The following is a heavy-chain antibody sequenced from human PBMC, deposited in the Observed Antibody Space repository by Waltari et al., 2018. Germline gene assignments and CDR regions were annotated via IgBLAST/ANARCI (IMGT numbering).Heavy chain of an antibody. CDR2: IYYSGST. J-gene: IGHJ3*02. Sequence: QVQLQESGPGLVKPSQTLSLTCTVSGGSISSGGYYWSWIRQHPGKGLEWIGYIYYSGSTYYNPSLKSRVTISVDTSKNQFSLKLSSVTAADTAVYYCARGGLAYYYDSSGPLGAFDIWGQGTMVTVSS. V-gene: IGHV4-31*03. D-gene: IGHD3-22*01. CDR1: GGSISSGGYY. CDR3: ARGGLAYYYDSSGPLGAFDI.